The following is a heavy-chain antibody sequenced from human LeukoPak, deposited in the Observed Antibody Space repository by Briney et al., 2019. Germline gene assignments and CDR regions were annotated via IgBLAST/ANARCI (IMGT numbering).Heavy chain of an antibody. V-gene: IGHV3-7*03. Sequence: GGSLRLSCAASGFTSSSYWMSWVRQAPGKGLEWVANIKKDGSEKYYVDSVKGRFTISRDNSKNTLYLQMNSLRAEDTAVYYCANFHSLNWFDPWGQGTLVTVSS. CDR1: GFTSSSYW. CDR3: ANFHSLNWFDP. CDR2: IKKDGSEK. D-gene: IGHD6-13*01. J-gene: IGHJ5*02.